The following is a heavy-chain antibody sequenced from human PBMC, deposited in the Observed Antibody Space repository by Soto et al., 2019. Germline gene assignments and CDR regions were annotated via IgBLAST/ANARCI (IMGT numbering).Heavy chain of an antibody. J-gene: IGHJ4*02. CDR1: TFNFTSYS. D-gene: IGHD3-9*01. V-gene: IGHV3-21*01. CDR3: ARVNSATGSMHFDH. CDR2: ISATSTYI. Sequence: EVQLVESGGGLVKPGGSLRLTCAGSTFNFTSYSLNWVRQAPGKGLEWVSSISATSTYIFYADSVKGRFTISRDNAQNSVSLQMNSLRAEDTALYYCARVNSATGSMHFDHWSQGTLVTVSS.